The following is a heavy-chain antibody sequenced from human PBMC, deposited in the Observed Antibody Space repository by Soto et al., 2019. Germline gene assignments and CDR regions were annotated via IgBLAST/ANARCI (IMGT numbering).Heavy chain of an antibody. CDR1: GYXFTSYL. CDR3: AITYYYYDSSGYLY. J-gene: IGHJ4*02. CDR2: IDPSYSYT. V-gene: IGHV5-10-1*01. D-gene: IGHD3-22*01. Sequence: EXLKISCKCSGYXFTSYLVIWVRHMPGKGLEWMGRIDPSYSYTKYSPSFQGHVTISADKSIITAYLQWSSLKASDTAMYYCAITYYYYDSSGYLYWGQGTLVPVSS.